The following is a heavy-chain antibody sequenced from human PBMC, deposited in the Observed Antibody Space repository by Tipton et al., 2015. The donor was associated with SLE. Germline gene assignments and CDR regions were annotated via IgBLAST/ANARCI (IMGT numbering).Heavy chain of an antibody. Sequence: SLRLSCAASGFTFTNSWMHWVRQAPGKGLVWVSRISDGSSTTYADSVRGRFTISRDNAKNTLYLQMNSLRAEDTAVYYCTRVESTSWAFDIWGQGTIVTVSS. CDR1: GFTFTNSW. J-gene: IGHJ3*02. CDR3: TRVESTSWAFDI. V-gene: IGHV3-74*03. D-gene: IGHD2/OR15-2a*01. CDR2: ISDGSST.